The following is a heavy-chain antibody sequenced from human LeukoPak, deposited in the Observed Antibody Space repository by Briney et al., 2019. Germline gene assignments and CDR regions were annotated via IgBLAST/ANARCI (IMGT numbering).Heavy chain of an antibody. CDR1: GGSISSSSYY. D-gene: IGHD2-15*01. Sequence: SETLSLTCTVSGGSISSSSYYWGWIRQPPGKGLEWIGSIYYSGSTYYNPSLKSRVTISVDMSKNQFSLKLSSVTAADTAVYYCASIFLGYCSGGSCYSDKDYYYYGMDVWGQGTTVTVSS. CDR3: ASIFLGYCSGGSCYSDKDYYYYGMDV. V-gene: IGHV4-39*01. J-gene: IGHJ6*02. CDR2: IYYSGST.